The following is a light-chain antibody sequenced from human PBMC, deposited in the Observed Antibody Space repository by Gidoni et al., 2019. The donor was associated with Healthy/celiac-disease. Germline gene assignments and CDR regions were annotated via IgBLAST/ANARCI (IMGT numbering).Light chain of an antibody. J-gene: IGKJ2*03. CDR2: GAS. Sequence: EIVSTPSPGTLSLSPGERATLSCRASQRVSSSYLAWYQQKPGQAPRLLIYGASRRATGIPDRFSGSGSGTDFTLTISRLEPEDFAVYYCQQYGSSPVSFGQGTKLEIK. CDR3: QQYGSSPVS. V-gene: IGKV3-20*01. CDR1: QRVSSSY.